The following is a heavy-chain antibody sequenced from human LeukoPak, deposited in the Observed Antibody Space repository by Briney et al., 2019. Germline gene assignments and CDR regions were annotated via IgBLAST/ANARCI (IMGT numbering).Heavy chain of an antibody. V-gene: IGHV1-24*01. D-gene: IGHD2/OR15-2a*01. CDR3: ATFGTGIYSSISTLYS. J-gene: IGHJ4*02. Sequence: ASVKVSCRVSGYTLTELSMHWVRQAPGKGLEWMGGFDPEDGETIYAQKFQGRVTMTEDTSTDTAYMELSSLRSEDTAVYYCATFGTGIYSSISTLYSWGQGTLLTVSS. CDR2: FDPEDGET. CDR1: GYTLTELS.